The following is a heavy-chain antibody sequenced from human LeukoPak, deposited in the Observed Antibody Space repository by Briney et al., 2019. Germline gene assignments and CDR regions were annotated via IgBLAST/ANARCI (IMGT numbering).Heavy chain of an antibody. J-gene: IGHJ3*02. V-gene: IGHV1-46*01. CDR3: ARAQGIVVVAGETDAFDI. CDR1: GYTFTSYY. Sequence: ASVKVSCKASGYTFTSYYMHWVRQAPGQGLEWMGIINPSGGSTSYAQKFQGRVTMTRDMSTSTVYMELSSLRSEDTAVYYCARAQGIVVVAGETDAFDIWGQGTMVTVSS. D-gene: IGHD3-22*01. CDR2: INPSGGST.